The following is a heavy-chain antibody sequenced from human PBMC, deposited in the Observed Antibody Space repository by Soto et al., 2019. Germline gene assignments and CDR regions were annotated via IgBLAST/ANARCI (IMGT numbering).Heavy chain of an antibody. J-gene: IGHJ5*02. Sequence: VASVKVSCKASGYTFTGYYMHWVRQAPGQGLEWMGWINPNSGGTNYAQKFQGRVTMTRDTSISTAYMELSRLRSDDTAVYYCARGKEQQLPYGWFDPWGQGTLVTVSS. CDR1: GYTFTGYY. CDR2: INPNSGGT. D-gene: IGHD6-13*01. V-gene: IGHV1-2*02. CDR3: ARGKEQQLPYGWFDP.